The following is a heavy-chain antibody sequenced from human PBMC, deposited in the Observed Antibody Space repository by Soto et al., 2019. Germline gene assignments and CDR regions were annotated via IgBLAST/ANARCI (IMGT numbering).Heavy chain of an antibody. J-gene: IGHJ6*02. CDR1: GYTFTDYY. V-gene: IGHV1-2*02. CDR2: INPKSGGT. CDR3: AKDPNTVVVPAATGGMDV. D-gene: IGHD2-2*01. Sequence: QVQLEQSGAEVKKPGASVKVSCKASGYTFTDYYMHWVRQAPGQGLEGRGGINPKSGGTNYAQKFQGRVTMTRVTSISTAYMELSSLRFDDTALYYCAKDPNTVVVPAATGGMDVWGQGTTVTVSS.